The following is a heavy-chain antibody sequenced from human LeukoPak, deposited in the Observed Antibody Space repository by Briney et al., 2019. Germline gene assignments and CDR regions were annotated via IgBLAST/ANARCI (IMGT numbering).Heavy chain of an antibody. CDR3: ARETSGSYYNFDY. D-gene: IGHD3-10*01. J-gene: IGHJ4*02. CDR2: ISYDGSNR. CDR1: GFTFSSYA. V-gene: IGHV3-30*04. Sequence: GGSLRLSCAASGFTFSSYAMHWVRQAPGKGLEWVAVISYDGSNRYYADSVKGRFTISRDNSKNTLYLQMNSLRAEDTAVYYCARETSGSYYNFDYWGQGTLVTVSS.